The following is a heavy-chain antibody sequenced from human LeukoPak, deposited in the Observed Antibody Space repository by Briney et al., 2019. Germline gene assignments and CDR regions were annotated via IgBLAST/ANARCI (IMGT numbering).Heavy chain of an antibody. CDR3: AIAAAAHFDY. CDR1: GGSFSAYS. D-gene: IGHD6-13*01. J-gene: IGHJ4*02. CDR2: IYHGGST. Sequence: SETLSLTCAVYGGSFSAYSWNWIRQPPGRGLEWIGEIYHGGSTNYNPSLKSRVTISVDTSKNQFSLKLSSVTAADTAVYYCAIAAAAHFDYWGQGTLVTVSS. V-gene: IGHV4-34*01.